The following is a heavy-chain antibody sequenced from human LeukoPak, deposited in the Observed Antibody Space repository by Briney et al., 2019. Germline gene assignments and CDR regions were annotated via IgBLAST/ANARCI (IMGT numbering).Heavy chain of an antibody. J-gene: IGHJ1*01. D-gene: IGHD2-21*02. V-gene: IGHV3-20*04. CDR2: INWNGGST. CDR3: AKDAYCGGDCYFFEYFQH. CDR1: GFTFDDYG. Sequence: GGSLRLSCAASGFTFDDYGMSWVRQAPGKGLEWVSGINWNGGSTGYADSVKGRFTISRDNSKNTLYLQMNSLRAEDTAVYYCAKDAYCGGDCYFFEYFQHWGQGTLVTVSS.